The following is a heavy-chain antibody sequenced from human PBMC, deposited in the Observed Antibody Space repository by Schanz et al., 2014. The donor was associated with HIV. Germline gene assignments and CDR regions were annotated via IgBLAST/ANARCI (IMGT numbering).Heavy chain of an antibody. CDR3: ARDVSHDSSGHYSDYYYGMDV. D-gene: IGHD3-22*01. Sequence: QVQLVESGGGVVQPGRSLRLSCTASGFTFSSSGMHWVRQAPGKGLEWEAVIWYDGTNIDYADSVKGRFTISRDNSKNTLYLQMNSLRAEDTAVYYCARDVSHDSSGHYSDYYYGMDVWGQGTTVTVSS. CDR2: IWYDGTNI. V-gene: IGHV3-33*01. CDR1: GFTFSSSG. J-gene: IGHJ6*02.